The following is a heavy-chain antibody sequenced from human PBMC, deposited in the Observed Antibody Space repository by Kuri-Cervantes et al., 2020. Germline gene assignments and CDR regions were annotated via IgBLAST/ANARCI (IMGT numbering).Heavy chain of an antibody. CDR1: GDSVSSGSYY. J-gene: IGHJ4*02. V-gene: IGHV4-61*01. Sequence: ESLKISCTVSGDSVSSGSYYWSWIRQPPGKGLEWIGYIYYSGSTNYNPSLKSRVTISVDTSKNQFSLKLSSVTAADTAVYYCARKRAFGGVITYWGQGTLVTVSS. CDR2: IYYSGST. D-gene: IGHD3-16*01. CDR3: ARKRAFGGVITY.